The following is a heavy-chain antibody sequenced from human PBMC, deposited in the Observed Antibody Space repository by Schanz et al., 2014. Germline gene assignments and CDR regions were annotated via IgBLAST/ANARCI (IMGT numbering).Heavy chain of an antibody. J-gene: IGHJ4*02. CDR3: ARDGVDAAAGGNY. D-gene: IGHD6-13*01. V-gene: IGHV1-46*03. Sequence: QVQLVQSGPEVKKPGSSVKVSCQAFGDTFSKYNIMWVRQVPGQGLEWMGIINPSGGGTSYALRFQDRVTVTRDTSRSTVYMELSSLRSENTAVYYCARDGVDAAAGGNYWGQGTLVTVSS. CDR2: INPSGGGT. CDR1: GDTFSKYN.